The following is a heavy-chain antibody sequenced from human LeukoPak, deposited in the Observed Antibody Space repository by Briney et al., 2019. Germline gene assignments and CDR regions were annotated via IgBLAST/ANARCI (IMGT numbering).Heavy chain of an antibody. CDR1: GFTFSSYG. CDR2: IRHDGSNK. J-gene: IGHJ4*02. V-gene: IGHV3-30*02. Sequence: SGGSLRLSCAASGFTFSSYGMHWVRQAPGKGLEWVAFIRHDGSNKYYADSVKGRFTISRDNAKNSLYLQMNSLRAEDTAVYYCARDYYYYDSGSYYTNIANWGQGTLVTVSS. CDR3: ARDYYYYDSGSYYTNIAN. D-gene: IGHD3-10*01.